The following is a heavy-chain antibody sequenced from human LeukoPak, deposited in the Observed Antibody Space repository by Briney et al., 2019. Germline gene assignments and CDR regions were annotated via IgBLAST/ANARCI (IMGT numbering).Heavy chain of an antibody. Sequence: SVKVSCKASGGTFSSYAISWVRQAPGQGLEWMGGIIPIFGTANYAQKFQGRVTITTDESTSTAYMELSSLRSENTAVYYCARGLPIFGVVPPGYYFDYWGQGTLVTVSS. CDR1: GGTFSSYA. J-gene: IGHJ4*02. V-gene: IGHV1-69*05. CDR2: IIPIFGTA. CDR3: ARGLPIFGVVPPGYYFDY. D-gene: IGHD3-3*01.